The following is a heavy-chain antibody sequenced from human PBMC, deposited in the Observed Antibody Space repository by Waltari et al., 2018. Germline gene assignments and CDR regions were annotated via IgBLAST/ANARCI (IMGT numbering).Heavy chain of an antibody. J-gene: IGHJ3*02. Sequence: QLQLVESGGGVVQPGQSLRLSCAASGFTMSSYFMHWVRQAPGKGLEWVAVVWSDGNEKYYGDSVKGRFTISRDNSKNIVYLQMNSLRAEDTAVYFCAKEQEAFDIWGQGTVVTVS. CDR2: VWSDGNEK. V-gene: IGHV3-33*06. CDR1: GFTMSSYF. CDR3: AKEQEAFDI.